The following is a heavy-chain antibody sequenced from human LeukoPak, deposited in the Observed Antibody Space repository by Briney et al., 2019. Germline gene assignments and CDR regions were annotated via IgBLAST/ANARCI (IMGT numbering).Heavy chain of an antibody. J-gene: IGHJ4*02. D-gene: IGHD4-17*01. CDR3: ARVRRFDYGDYVGYFDY. V-gene: IGHV4-31*03. CDR2: IYYSGST. Sequence: SQTLSLTCTVSGGSISSGGYYWSWIRQHPGKGLEWIGYIYYSGSTYYNPSLKSRVTISVDTSKNQFSLKLSSVTAADTAVYYCARVRRFDYGDYVGYFDYWGQGTLVTVSS. CDR1: GGSISSGGYY.